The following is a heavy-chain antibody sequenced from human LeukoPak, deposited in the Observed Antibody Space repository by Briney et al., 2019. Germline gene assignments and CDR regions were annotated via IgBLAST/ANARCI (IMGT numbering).Heavy chain of an antibody. D-gene: IGHD6-19*01. J-gene: IGHJ5*02. V-gene: IGHV4-4*09. CDR1: GGSISSYY. CDR3: AGSIAVAHGGFDP. Sequence: SETLSLTCTVSGGSISSYYWSWIRQPPGKGLEWIGYIYTSGSTNYNPSLKSRVTISVDTSKNQFSLRLSSVTAADTAVYYCAGSIAVAHGGFDPWGQGTLVTVSS. CDR2: IYTSGST.